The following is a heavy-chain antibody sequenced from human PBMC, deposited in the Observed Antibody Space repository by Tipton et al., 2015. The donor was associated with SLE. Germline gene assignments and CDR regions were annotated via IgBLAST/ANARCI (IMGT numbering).Heavy chain of an antibody. D-gene: IGHD4-17*01. J-gene: IGHJ4*02. V-gene: IGHV3-48*03. CDR1: GFTFSSYE. CDR2: ISSSGSTI. CDR3: ARTHDGGDYVAPYFDY. Sequence: SLRLSCAASGFTFSSYEMNWVRQAPGKGLEWVSYISSSGSTIYYADSVKGRFTISRDNAKNSLYLQMNSLRAEDTAVYYCARTHDGGDYVAPYFDYWGQGTLVTVSS.